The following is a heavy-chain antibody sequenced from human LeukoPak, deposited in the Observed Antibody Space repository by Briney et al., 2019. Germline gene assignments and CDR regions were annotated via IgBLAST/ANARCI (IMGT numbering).Heavy chain of an antibody. Sequence: SVKVSCKASGGTFSIYAISWVRQAPGQGLEWMGGIIPIFGTANYAQKLQGRVTITADESTSTAYMELSSLRSEDTAVYYCARGGQLWPFDYWGQGTLVTVSS. J-gene: IGHJ4*02. D-gene: IGHD5-18*01. CDR3: ARGGQLWPFDY. CDR1: GGTFSIYA. CDR2: IIPIFGTA. V-gene: IGHV1-69*01.